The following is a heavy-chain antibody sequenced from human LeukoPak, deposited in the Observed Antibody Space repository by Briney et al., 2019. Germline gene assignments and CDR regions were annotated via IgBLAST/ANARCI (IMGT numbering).Heavy chain of an antibody. D-gene: IGHD4-17*01. V-gene: IGHV4-38-2*02. J-gene: IGHJ1*01. CDR2: IYHSGST. Sequence: SETLSLTCTVSGYSISSGYYWGWIRQPPGKGLEWIGSIYHSGSTYYNPSLKSRVTISVDTSKNQFSPKLSSVTAADTAVYYCARDPTPDLYGDAFQHWGQGTLVTVSS. CDR1: GYSISSGYY. CDR3: ARDPTPDLYGDAFQH.